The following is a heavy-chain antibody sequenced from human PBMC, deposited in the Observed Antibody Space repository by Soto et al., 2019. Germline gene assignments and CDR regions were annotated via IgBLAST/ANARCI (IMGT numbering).Heavy chain of an antibody. V-gene: IGHV3-23*01. J-gene: IGHJ4*02. CDR2: ISGSGGST. CDR3: AKEPPSYYYDSSGYPNGFDY. Sequence: GVLRLSCAASGFTFSSYAMSWVRQAPGKGLEWVSAISGSGGSTYYADSVKGRFTISRDNSKNTLYLQMNSLRAEDTAVYYCAKEPPSYYYDSSGYPNGFDYWGQGTLVTVSS. D-gene: IGHD3-22*01. CDR1: GFTFSSYA.